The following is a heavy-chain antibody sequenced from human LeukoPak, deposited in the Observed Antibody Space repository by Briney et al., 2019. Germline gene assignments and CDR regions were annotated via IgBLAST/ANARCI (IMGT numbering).Heavy chain of an antibody. CDR3: ASIVATTFDY. CDR2: ISSTSSSI. CDR1: GFTFSSFS. V-gene: IGHV3-48*01. Sequence: PGGSLRLSCAASGFTFSSFSMNWVRQAPGKGLEWVSYISSTSSSIFYADSVKGRFTISRDNSKNTLYLQMNSLRAEDTAVYYCASIVATTFDYWGQGTLVTVSS. J-gene: IGHJ4*02. D-gene: IGHD5-12*01.